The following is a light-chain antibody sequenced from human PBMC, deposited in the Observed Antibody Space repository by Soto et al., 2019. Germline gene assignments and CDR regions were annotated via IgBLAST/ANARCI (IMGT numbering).Light chain of an antibody. J-gene: IGKJ5*01. Sequence: ETVLTQSPGTLSLSPGERATLACWASQGVKTGNLVWFQQKPGLAPRLLIFGASSRATGIPDRFSGSGSGTDFTLTISRLEPEDFAVFYCQQYGTSEIIFGQGTRLEIK. CDR2: GAS. CDR3: QQYGTSEII. CDR1: QGVKTGN. V-gene: IGKV3-20*01.